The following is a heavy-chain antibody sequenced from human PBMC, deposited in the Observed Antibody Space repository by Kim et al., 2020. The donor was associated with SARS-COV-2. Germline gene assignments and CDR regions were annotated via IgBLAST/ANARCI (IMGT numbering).Heavy chain of an antibody. J-gene: IGHJ6*02. CDR2: ISSSSSYI. V-gene: IGHV3-21*04. Sequence: GGSLRLSCAASGFTFSSYSMNWVRQAPGKGLEWVSSISSSSSYIYYADSVKGRFTISRDNAKNSLYLQMNSLRAEDTAVYYCARDKGVVAIYYYGMDVWGQGTTVTVSS. CDR1: GFTFSSYS. D-gene: IGHD2-15*01. CDR3: ARDKGVVAIYYYGMDV.